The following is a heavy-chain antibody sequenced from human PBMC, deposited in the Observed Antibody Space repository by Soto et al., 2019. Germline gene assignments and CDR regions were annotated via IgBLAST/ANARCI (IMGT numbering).Heavy chain of an antibody. CDR1: QFPFDVYS. J-gene: IGHJ3*01. CDR2: IRHTTSAT. Sequence: GQLVESGGDFVQPGESLRLSCVASQFPFDVYSMHWVRQAPGKGLEWVSYIRHTTSATFYADAVKGRFTISRDNRKNSLFLQMNSLRDDDTGVYFSARDRGSSGMFELDVWGPGTLVTVSS. V-gene: IGHV3-48*02. D-gene: IGHD6-19*01. CDR3: ARDRGSSGMFELDV.